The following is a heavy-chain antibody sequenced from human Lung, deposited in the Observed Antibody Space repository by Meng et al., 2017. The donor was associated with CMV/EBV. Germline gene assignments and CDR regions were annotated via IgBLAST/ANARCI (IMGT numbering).Heavy chain of an antibody. V-gene: IGHV4-59*01. D-gene: IGHD2-15*01. CDR1: GGSISSYY. CDR3: ARVGWDYYYYGMDV. CDR2: IYYSGST. J-gene: IGHJ6*02. Sequence: ESLKISCTVSGGSISSYYWSWIRQPPGKGLEWIGYIYYSGSTNYNPSLKSRVTISVDTSKNQFSLKLSSVTAADTAVYYCARVGWDYYYYGMDVWGQGTTVTVPS.